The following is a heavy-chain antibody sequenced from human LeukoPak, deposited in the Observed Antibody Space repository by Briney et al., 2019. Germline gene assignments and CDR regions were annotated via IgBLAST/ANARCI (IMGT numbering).Heavy chain of an antibody. Sequence: EASVKVSCKASGYTFTAYYMHWVRQAPGQGLEWMGWINPNSGATNYAQNLQGRVTMTTDTSTSTAYTDLRSLRSDDTAVYYCARDTGSSLGDYWGQGTLVTVSS. CDR1: GYTFTAYY. CDR3: ARDTGSSLGDY. J-gene: IGHJ4*02. CDR2: INPNSGAT. V-gene: IGHV1-2*02. D-gene: IGHD1-26*01.